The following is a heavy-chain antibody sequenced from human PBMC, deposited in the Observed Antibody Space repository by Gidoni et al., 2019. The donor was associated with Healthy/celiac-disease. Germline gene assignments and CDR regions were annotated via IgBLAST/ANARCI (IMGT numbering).Heavy chain of an antibody. CDR1: GGSVSSGSYY. J-gene: IGHJ5*02. CDR2: IYYSGST. D-gene: IGHD4-4*01. V-gene: IGHV4-61*01. CDR3: ARDRRDYSGTNWFDP. Sequence: QVQLQESGPGLVKPSETLSLTCTVSGGSVSSGSYYWSWIRQPPGKGLEWIGYIYYSGSTNYNPSLKSRVTISVDTSKNQFSLKLSSVTAADTAVYYCARDRRDYSGTNWFDPWGQGTLVTVSS.